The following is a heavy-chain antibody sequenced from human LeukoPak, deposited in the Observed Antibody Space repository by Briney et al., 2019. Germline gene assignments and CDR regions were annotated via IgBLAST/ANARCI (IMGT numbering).Heavy chain of an antibody. Sequence: GGSLRLSCAASGFTFSDHYMTWIRQAAGKGRECLSYISSSGTTLYLADSVKGRFTISRDNAKNSLSLQMDSLRAEDTAVYYCARDSPLYCATTSCSYSGAFDIWGQGTMVTVSS. J-gene: IGHJ3*02. V-gene: IGHV3-11*01. CDR3: ARDSPLYCATTSCSYSGAFDI. D-gene: IGHD2-2*01. CDR2: ISSSGTTL. CDR1: GFTFSDHY.